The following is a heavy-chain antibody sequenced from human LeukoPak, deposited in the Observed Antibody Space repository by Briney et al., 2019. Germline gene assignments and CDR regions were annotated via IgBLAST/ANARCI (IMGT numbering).Heavy chain of an antibody. J-gene: IGHJ4*02. CDR3: AKDLEMATFYFDY. CDR2: ISGSGGST. D-gene: IGHD5-24*01. V-gene: IGHV3-23*01. Sequence: PGGSLRLSCAASGFTFSSYAMSWVHQAPGKGLEWVSAISGSGGSTYYADSVKGRFTISRDNSKNTLYLQTNSLRAEDTAVYYCAKDLEMATFYFDYWGQGTLVTVSS. CDR1: GFTFSSYA.